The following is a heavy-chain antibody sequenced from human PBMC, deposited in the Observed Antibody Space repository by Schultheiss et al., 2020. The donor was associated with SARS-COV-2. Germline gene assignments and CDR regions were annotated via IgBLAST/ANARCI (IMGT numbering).Heavy chain of an antibody. J-gene: IGHJ6*02. CDR2: IYYRGNT. Sequence: SETLSLTCTVSGASVSSNNYYWSWIRQLPGKGLEWIGSIYYRGNTYYKPSLESRVTVSVDTSKNQFSLKLSSVTAADTAVYYCARGDPIAAPYYYYYYGMDVWGQGTTVTVSS. CDR1: GASVSSNNYY. D-gene: IGHD6-6*01. V-gene: IGHV4-39*01. CDR3: ARGDPIAAPYYYYYYGMDV.